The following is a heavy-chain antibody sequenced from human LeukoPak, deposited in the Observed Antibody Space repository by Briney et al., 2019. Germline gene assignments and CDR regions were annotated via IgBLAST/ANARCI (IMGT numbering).Heavy chain of an antibody. J-gene: IGHJ4*02. Sequence: ASVKVSCKASGGTFSSYAISWVRQAPGQGLEWMGWISAYNGNTNYAQKLQGRVTMTTDTSTSTAYMELRSLRSDDTAVYYCAREDSSSWFPRTYNYWGQGTLVTVSS. CDR2: ISAYNGNT. V-gene: IGHV1-18*01. CDR3: AREDSSSWFPRTYNY. D-gene: IGHD6-13*01. CDR1: GGTFSSYA.